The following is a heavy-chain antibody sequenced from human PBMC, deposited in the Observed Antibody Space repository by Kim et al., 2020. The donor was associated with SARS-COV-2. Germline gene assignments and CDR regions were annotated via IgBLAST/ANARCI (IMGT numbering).Heavy chain of an antibody. J-gene: IGHJ5*01. Sequence: GGSLRLSCAASGFTFPDYAMHWVRQAPGRGLEWVAIIWHDGSNKYYADSVKGRFTISRDNSKDTLYLQMNSLRAEDAAVYYCVRAGIQQSFDFWGQGTLVTVS. V-gene: IGHV3-33*01. CDR1: GFTFPDYA. D-gene: IGHD1-1*01. CDR2: IWHDGSNK. CDR3: VRAGIQQSFDF.